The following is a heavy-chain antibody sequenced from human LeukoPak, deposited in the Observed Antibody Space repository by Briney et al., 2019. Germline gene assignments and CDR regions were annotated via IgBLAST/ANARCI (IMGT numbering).Heavy chain of an antibody. CDR2: IKEDGSEK. J-gene: IGHJ6*02. CDR1: GFTFSRYW. CDR3: AREIPQQLVAMDV. D-gene: IGHD6-13*01. Sequence: PGESLRLSCAASGFTFSRYWMSWVRQAPGKGLEWVANIKEDGSEKNHVDSVKGRLTISRDNAKNSLYLQMNSLRVEDTAVYYCAREIPQQLVAMDVWGQGTTVTVSS. V-gene: IGHV3-7*04.